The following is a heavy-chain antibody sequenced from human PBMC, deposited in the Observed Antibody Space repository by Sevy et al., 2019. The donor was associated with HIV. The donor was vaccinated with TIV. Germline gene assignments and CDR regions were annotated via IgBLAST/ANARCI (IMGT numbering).Heavy chain of an antibody. CDR1: GFTVSSNY. CDR2: IYSGGST. CDR3: ARGGLTVALDY. J-gene: IGHJ4*02. Sequence: GGSLRLSCAASGFTVSSNYMSWVRQAPGKGLEWVAVIYSGGSTYYADSVKGRFTISRDNSKNTLYLQMNSLRAEDTAVYYCARGGLTVALDYWGQGTLVTVSS. D-gene: IGHD6-19*01. V-gene: IGHV3-53*01.